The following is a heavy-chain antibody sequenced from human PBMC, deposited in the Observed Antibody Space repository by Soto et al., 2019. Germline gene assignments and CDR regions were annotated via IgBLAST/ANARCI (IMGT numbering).Heavy chain of an antibody. Sequence: GVSLRLSWTASGFTFGDYALGWVRQAPGKGLEWVGFIRSTGYGGSTEYAASVKGRFIISRDDSKSIAYLQMNSLKTEDTAVYYCTRALAPADWVLGYAYGMDVWGQGTTVPAPQ. CDR2: IRSTGYGGST. D-gene: IGHD5-12*01. V-gene: IGHV3-49*04. J-gene: IGHJ6*01. CDR3: TRALAPADWVLGYAYGMDV. CDR1: GFTFGDYA.